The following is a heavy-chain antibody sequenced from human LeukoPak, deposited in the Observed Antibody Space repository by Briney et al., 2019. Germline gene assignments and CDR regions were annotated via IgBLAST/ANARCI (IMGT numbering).Heavy chain of an antibody. D-gene: IGHD3-22*01. J-gene: IGHJ4*02. Sequence: GGSLKLSCAVSGFTFSNYAVSWVRQAPGKGLEWVSEIGGSGGSTNYADSVKGRFTISRDNSKNTLYLQMNSLRAEDTAVYYCAKPLGDYYDSSGYDYWGQGTLVTVSS. CDR3: AKPLGDYYDSSGYDY. CDR1: GFTFSNYA. V-gene: IGHV3-23*01. CDR2: IGGSGGST.